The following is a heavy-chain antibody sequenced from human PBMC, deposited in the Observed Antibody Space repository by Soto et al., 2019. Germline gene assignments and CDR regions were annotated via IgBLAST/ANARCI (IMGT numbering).Heavy chain of an antibody. V-gene: IGHV4-39*01. CDR3: ARLSHDYYGMDV. J-gene: IGHJ6*02. CDR1: GGSISSSSYY. CDR2: IYYSGST. Sequence: SETLSLTCTVSGGSISSSSYYWGWIRQPPGKGLEWIGSIYYSGSTYYNPSLKSRVTISVDTSKNQFSLKLSSVTAADTAVYYCARLSHDYYGMDVWGQGTTVTVSS.